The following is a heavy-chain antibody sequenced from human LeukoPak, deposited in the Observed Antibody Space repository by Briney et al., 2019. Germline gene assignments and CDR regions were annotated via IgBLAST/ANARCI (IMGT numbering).Heavy chain of an antibody. CDR1: GHSFTNYW. Sequence: GESLKISCKGSGHSFTNYWISWVRQMPGKGLEWMGIIYPGDSDTRYSPSFQGQVTISADKSISTAYLQWSSPRASDTAMYYCARSQSSGSYWDYWGQGTLVTVSS. CDR3: ARSQSSGSYWDY. CDR2: IYPGDSDT. D-gene: IGHD1-26*01. J-gene: IGHJ4*02. V-gene: IGHV5-51*01.